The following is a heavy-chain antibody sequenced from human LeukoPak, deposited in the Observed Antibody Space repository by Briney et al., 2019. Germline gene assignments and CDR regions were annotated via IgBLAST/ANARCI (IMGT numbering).Heavy chain of an antibody. CDR1: GFTFSSYA. J-gene: IGHJ4*02. Sequence: GGSLRLSCAASGFTFSSYAMSWVRQAPGKGLEWVSAISGSGGSTYYADSVKGRFTISRDNSKNTLYLQMNSLRAEDTAVYYRAKDVVGADAFDYWGQGTLVTVSS. V-gene: IGHV3-23*01. CDR2: ISGSGGST. CDR3: AKDVVGADAFDY. D-gene: IGHD1-26*01.